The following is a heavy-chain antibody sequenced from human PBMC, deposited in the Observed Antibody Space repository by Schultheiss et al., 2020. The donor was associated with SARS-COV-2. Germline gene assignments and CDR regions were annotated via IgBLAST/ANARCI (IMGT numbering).Heavy chain of an antibody. J-gene: IGHJ6*02. CDR3: ARDSGYSYGFGYYYGMDV. CDR2: INSDGSAS. V-gene: IGHV3-74*01. D-gene: IGHD5-18*01. CDR1: GFTFSSYS. Sequence: GGSLRLSCAASGFTFSSYSMNWVRQIPGKGLVWVSRINSDGSASSYADSVKGRFTISRDNAKNSLYLQMNSLRAEDTAVYYCARDSGYSYGFGYYYGMDVWGQGTTVTVSS.